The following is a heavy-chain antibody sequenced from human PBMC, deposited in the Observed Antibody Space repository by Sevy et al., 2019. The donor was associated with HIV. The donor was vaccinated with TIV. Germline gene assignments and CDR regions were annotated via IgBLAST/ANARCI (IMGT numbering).Heavy chain of an antibody. CDR1: GFTFSSYD. J-gene: IGHJ3*02. CDR2: IGTAGYT. CDR3: ARARGTDDDAFDN. V-gene: IGHV3-13*01. D-gene: IGHD3-16*01. Sequence: GGSLRLSCAASGFTFSSYDMHWVRQATGKGLEWVSAIGTAGYTYYPGSVKGRFTISRENAKNSLYLQMNSLRAGDTAVYYCARARGTDDDAFDNWGQGTMVTVSS.